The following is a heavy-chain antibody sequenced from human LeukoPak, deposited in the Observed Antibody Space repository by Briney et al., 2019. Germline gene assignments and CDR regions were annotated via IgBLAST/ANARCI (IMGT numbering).Heavy chain of an antibody. CDR1: GFTFSSYA. V-gene: IGHV3-30-3*01. CDR3: AREIGYCSGGSCYRDFDY. J-gene: IGHJ4*02. D-gene: IGHD2-15*01. CDR2: ISYDGSNK. Sequence: GRSLRLSCAASGFTFSSYAMHWVRQAPGKGLEWVAVISYDGSNKYCADSVKGRFTISRDNSKNTLYLQMNSLRAEDTAVYYCAREIGYCSGGSCYRDFDYWGQGTLVTVSS.